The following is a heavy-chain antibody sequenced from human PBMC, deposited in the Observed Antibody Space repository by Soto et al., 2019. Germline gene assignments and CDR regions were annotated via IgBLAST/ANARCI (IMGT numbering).Heavy chain of an antibody. CDR2: IIAGNGNT. Sequence: QVQLVQSGAEEKKPGASVKVSCKASGYTFTSNAMHWVRQAPGQRLEWMGWIIAGNGNTKYSQKFQGRVTITRDTSASTAYMELSSLRSEDTAVYYCARTFQYCSGGSCYYATDVWGQGTTVTVSS. CDR1: GYTFTSNA. D-gene: IGHD2-15*01. CDR3: ARTFQYCSGGSCYYATDV. J-gene: IGHJ6*02. V-gene: IGHV1-3*05.